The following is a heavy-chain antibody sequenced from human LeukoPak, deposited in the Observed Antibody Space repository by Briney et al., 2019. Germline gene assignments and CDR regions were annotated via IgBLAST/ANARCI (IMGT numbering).Heavy chain of an antibody. J-gene: IGHJ6*03. Sequence: RPGGSLRLSCAGSGFTFSRYNMNWVRQAPGKGLERVSSISSSSSFIFYADSVEGRFTISRDNAKNSLYLQMNSLRAEDRAVYYCARDAQWLIPEGYFYYMDVWGKGTTVTVSS. V-gene: IGHV3-21*01. CDR1: GFTFSRYN. CDR3: ARDAQWLIPEGYFYYMDV. D-gene: IGHD6-19*01. CDR2: ISSSSSFI.